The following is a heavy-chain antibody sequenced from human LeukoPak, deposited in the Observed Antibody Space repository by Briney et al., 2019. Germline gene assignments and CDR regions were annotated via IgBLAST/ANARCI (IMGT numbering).Heavy chain of an antibody. CDR3: ARDSLINTVTLDY. J-gene: IGHJ4*02. CDR2: IIPIFGTA. CDR1: GGTFSSYA. V-gene: IGHV1-69*06. Sequence: SVKVSCKASGGTFSSYAISWVRQAPGQGLEWMGGIIPIFGTANYAQKFQGRVTITADKSTSTAYMELSSLRSEDTAVYYCARDSLINTVTLDYWGQGTLVTVSS. D-gene: IGHD4-17*01.